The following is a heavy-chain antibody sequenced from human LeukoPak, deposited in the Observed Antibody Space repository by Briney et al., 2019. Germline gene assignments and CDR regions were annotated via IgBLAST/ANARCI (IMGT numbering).Heavy chain of an antibody. D-gene: IGHD3-22*01. Sequence: SETLSLTCTVSGYSISSGYYWGWIRQPPGKGLEWIGSIYHSGSTYYNPSLKSRVTISVDTSKNQFSLKLSSVTAADTAVYYCARHPSSGYYSRDAFDIWGQGTMVTVSS. V-gene: IGHV4-38-2*02. CDR3: ARHPSSGYYSRDAFDI. J-gene: IGHJ3*02. CDR2: IYHSGST. CDR1: GYSISSGYY.